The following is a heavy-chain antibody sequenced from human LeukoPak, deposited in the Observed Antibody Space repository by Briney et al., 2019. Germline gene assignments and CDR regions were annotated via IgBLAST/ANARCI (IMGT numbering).Heavy chain of an antibody. CDR3: ARAATNGYYGMDV. CDR2: IYYGGST. CDR1: GGSISSYY. Sequence: SETLSLTCTVSGGSISSYYWSWIRQPPGKGLEWIGYIYYGGSTNYNPSLKSRVTISVDTSKNQFSLKLSFVTAADTAVYYCARAATNGYYGMDVWGQGTTVTVSS. D-gene: IGHD2-8*01. J-gene: IGHJ6*02. V-gene: IGHV4-59*01.